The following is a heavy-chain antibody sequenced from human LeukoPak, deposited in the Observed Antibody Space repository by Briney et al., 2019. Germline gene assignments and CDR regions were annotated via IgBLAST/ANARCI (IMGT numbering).Heavy chain of an antibody. J-gene: IGHJ4*02. Sequence: ASVKVSCKASGYTFTSYDINWVRQATGQGLEWMGWMSPNSGNTGYAQKFQGRVTMTRNTSISTAYMELSSLRSEDTAVYYCARMWLRPRSRPFAYWGQGTLVTVSS. CDR1: GYTFTSYD. V-gene: IGHV1-8*01. CDR2: MSPNSGNT. CDR3: ARMWLRPRSRPFAY. D-gene: IGHD5-12*01.